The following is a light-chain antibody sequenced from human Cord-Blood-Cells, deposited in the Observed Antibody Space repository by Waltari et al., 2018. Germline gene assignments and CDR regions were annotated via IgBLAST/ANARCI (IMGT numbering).Light chain of an antibody. CDR1: STNIGSNT. Sequence: QSVLTQPPSASGTPGQRVTISCSGSSTNIGSNTVNWYQHLPGTAPKLLSYSNTQRPSGVPDRFSGSKSGTSASLAISGLQSEDEADYYCAAWDDSLNGWVFGGGTKLTVL. CDR3: AAWDDSLNGWV. CDR2: SNT. J-gene: IGLJ3*02. V-gene: IGLV1-44*01.